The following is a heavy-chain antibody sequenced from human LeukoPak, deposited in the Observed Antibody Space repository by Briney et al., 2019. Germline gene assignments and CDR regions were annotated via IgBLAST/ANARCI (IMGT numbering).Heavy chain of an antibody. J-gene: IGHJ3*02. CDR1: GFTFSTYW. D-gene: IGHD3-22*01. V-gene: IGHV3-7*01. CDR2: IKRDGSES. Sequence: GGSLRLSCEASGFTFSTYWMTWVRQAPGKGLEWVANIKRDGSESHYVDSVRGRFTISRDNAKNSLYLQMSSLGAEDTAMYYCARDSNYYDSSAYYDTFDIWGQGTMVTVSS. CDR3: ARDSNYYDSSAYYDTFDI.